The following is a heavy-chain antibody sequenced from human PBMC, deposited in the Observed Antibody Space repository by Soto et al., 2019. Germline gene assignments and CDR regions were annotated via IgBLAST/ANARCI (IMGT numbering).Heavy chain of an antibody. Sequence: SETLSLTCTVSGGSVTGGSYYWTWIRQPPGKGLEWIGYIYYSGGTSYNPSLESRVTISVDTSKNQFSLNLSFVIAADTAVYYCARAQAPITGTTYHYGMDVWGQGTTVTVSS. CDR3: ARAQAPITGTTYHYGMDV. CDR2: IYYSGGT. V-gene: IGHV4-61*01. CDR1: GGSVTGGSYY. J-gene: IGHJ6*02. D-gene: IGHD1-7*01.